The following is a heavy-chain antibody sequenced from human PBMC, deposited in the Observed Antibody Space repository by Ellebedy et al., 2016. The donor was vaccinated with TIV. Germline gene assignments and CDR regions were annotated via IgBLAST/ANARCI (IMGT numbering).Heavy chain of an antibody. CDR2: ISGSGDSI. V-gene: IGHV3-48*01. D-gene: IGHD3-3*01. CDR1: GFTFSSYA. J-gene: IGHJ6*02. CDR3: ARDKDNDFWSGDLNNYNGMDV. Sequence: PGGSLRLSCAASGFTFSSYAMTWVRQPPGKGLEWVSSISGSGDSIYEAESVKGRFTISRDNVNNSLYLQMNSLRAEDTTVYFCARDKDNDFWSGDLNNYNGMDVWGQGTTVTVSS.